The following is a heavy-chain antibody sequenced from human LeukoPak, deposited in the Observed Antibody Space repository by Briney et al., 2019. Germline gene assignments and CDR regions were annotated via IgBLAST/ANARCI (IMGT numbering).Heavy chain of an antibody. D-gene: IGHD6-19*01. CDR1: GYTLTELS. J-gene: IGHJ6*02. Sequence: ASVKVSCKVSGYTLTELSMHWVRQDPGKGLEWLGGFDTEVGETIYAKKFQGRVTMTEDTSTNTAYMELSSLRSEVTAVYYSATPYSSGWPRGYYYYYGMDVWGQGTTVTVSS. CDR2: FDTEVGET. V-gene: IGHV1-24*01. CDR3: ATPYSSGWPRGYYYYYGMDV.